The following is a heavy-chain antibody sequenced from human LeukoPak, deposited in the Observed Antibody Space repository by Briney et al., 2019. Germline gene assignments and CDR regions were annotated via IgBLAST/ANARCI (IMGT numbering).Heavy chain of an antibody. V-gene: IGHV4-4*07. D-gene: IGHD2-2*01. CDR1: GGSISSYY. J-gene: IGHJ4*02. CDR2: IYTSGST. Sequence: SETLSLTCTVSGGSISSYYWSWIRQPAGKGLEWIGRIYTSGSTNYNPSLKSRVTMSVDMSKNQFSLKLSSVTAADTAVYYCARVGCSSTSCYGGLDYWGQGTLVTVSS. CDR3: ARVGCSSTSCYGGLDY.